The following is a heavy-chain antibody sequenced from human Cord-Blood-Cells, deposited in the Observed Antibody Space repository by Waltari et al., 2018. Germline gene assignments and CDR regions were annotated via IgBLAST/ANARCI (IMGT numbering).Heavy chain of an antibody. V-gene: IGHV5-51*01. D-gene: IGHD2-2*02. J-gene: IGHJ2*01. Sequence: EVQLVQSGAEVKKPGESLKISCKGSGYSFTSYWIGWVRQMPGKGLEWMGIIYAGDSDTRYSRSFQGKVTISADKSISTAYLQWSSLKASDTAMYYCARRIGYCSSTSCYKGWYFDLWGRGTLVTVSS. CDR3: ARRIGYCSSTSCYKGWYFDL. CDR2: IYAGDSDT. CDR1: GYSFTSYW.